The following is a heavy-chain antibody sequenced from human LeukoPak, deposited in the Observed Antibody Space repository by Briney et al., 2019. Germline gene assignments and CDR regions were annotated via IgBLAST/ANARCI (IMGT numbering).Heavy chain of an antibody. V-gene: IGHV3-7*03. CDR3: AGGGGLDV. CDR1: GFTFSSYW. D-gene: IGHD3-16*01. J-gene: IGHJ6*02. Sequence: GGSLRLSCAASGFTFSSYWMNWARQAPGKGLEWVASINHNGNVNYYVDSVKGRFTISRDNAKNSLYLQMSNLRAEDTAVYFCAGGGGLDVWGQGATVTVPS. CDR2: INHNGNVN.